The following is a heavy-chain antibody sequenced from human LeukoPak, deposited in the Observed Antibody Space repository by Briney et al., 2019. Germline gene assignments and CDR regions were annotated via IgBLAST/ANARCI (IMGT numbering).Heavy chain of an antibody. D-gene: IGHD5-18*01. CDR1: GFTFSSYG. Sequence: GGSLRLSCAASGFTFSSYGMHWVRQAPGKGLEWVAVIWYDGSNKYYADSVKGRFTISRDNSKNTLYLQMNSLRAEDTAVYYCGREGYSYGTSLDYWGQGTLVTVSS. CDR2: IWYDGSNK. CDR3: GREGYSYGTSLDY. V-gene: IGHV3-33*08. J-gene: IGHJ4*02.